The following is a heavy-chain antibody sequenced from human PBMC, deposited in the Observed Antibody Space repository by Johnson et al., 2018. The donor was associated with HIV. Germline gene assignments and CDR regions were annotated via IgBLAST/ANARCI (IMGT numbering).Heavy chain of an antibody. V-gene: IGHV3-30-3*01. Sequence: QLVESGGGLVQPGRSLRLSCAASGFTFSSYAMHWVRQAPGKGLEWVAVISYDGSNKYYADSVKGRFTISRDNSKNTLYLQMNSLRAEDTAVYYCAKGHSSSWSRGAFDIWGQGTMVTVSS. D-gene: IGHD6-13*01. CDR2: ISYDGSNK. J-gene: IGHJ3*02. CDR3: AKGHSSSWSRGAFDI. CDR1: GFTFSSYA.